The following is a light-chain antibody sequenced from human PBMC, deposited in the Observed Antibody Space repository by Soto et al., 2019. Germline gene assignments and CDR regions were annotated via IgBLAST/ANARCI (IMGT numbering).Light chain of an antibody. CDR2: DAS. J-gene: IGKJ1*01. Sequence: DIQMTQSPSTLSASVGDRVTITCRASQSISSWLAWYQQKPGRAPKLLIYDASSLESGSPSRFSGSGSGTEFTLSISSLQPDDFATYYCQQYNSYPWTFGQGTKV. V-gene: IGKV1-5*01. CDR1: QSISSW. CDR3: QQYNSYPWT.